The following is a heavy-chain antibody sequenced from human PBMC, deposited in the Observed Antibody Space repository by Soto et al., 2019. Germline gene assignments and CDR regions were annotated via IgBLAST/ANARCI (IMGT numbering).Heavy chain of an antibody. CDR2: ISSSSSYI. CDR3: ARDRGRPSSTSRDAFDI. V-gene: IGHV3-21*01. D-gene: IGHD2-2*01. Sequence: GGSLRLSCAASGFTFSSYSMNWVRQAPGKGLEWVSSISSSSSYIYYADSVKGRFTISRDNAKNSLYLQMNSLRAEDTAVYYCARDRGRPSSTSRDAFDIWGQGTMVTVSS. J-gene: IGHJ3*02. CDR1: GFTFSSYS.